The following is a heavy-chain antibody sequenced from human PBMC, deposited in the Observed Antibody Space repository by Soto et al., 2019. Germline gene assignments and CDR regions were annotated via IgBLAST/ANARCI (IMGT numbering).Heavy chain of an antibody. V-gene: IGHV6-1*01. CDR3: GRKGGFGSRPKSYYYYYGMDV. Sequence: PSQTLSLTCAISGDSVSSNSAAWNWIRQSPSRGLEWLGRTYYRSKWYNDYAVSVKSRITINPDTSKNQFSLQLNSVTPEDTAVYYGGRKGGFGSRPKSYYYYYGMDVWGQGTTVTVSS. CDR1: GDSVSSNSAA. J-gene: IGHJ6*02. D-gene: IGHD6-13*01. CDR2: TYYRSKWYN.